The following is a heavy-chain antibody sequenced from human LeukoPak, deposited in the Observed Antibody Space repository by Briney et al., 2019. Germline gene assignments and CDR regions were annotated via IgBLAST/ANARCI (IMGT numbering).Heavy chain of an antibody. D-gene: IGHD3-22*01. CDR3: VRLRRNSDTSGFYYYYDF. Sequence: GGPLRLSRLASGYTFSSYSINWVRQAPGKGLEGVSPISVRGNYIYYADSVRGRFRISRDDARDSLYLQMNSLRAEDTAVYYCVRLRRNSDTSGFYYYYDFWGQGTLVSVSS. J-gene: IGHJ4*02. CDR2: ISVRGNYI. CDR1: GYTFSSYS. V-gene: IGHV3-21*01.